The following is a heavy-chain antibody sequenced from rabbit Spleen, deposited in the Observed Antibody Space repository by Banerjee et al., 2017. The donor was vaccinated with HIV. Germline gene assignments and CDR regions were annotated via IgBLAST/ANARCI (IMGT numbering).Heavy chain of an antibody. J-gene: IGHJ4*01. Sequence: QEQLVEFGGGLVQPEGSLTLTFTASGFSFTSTYDMCWVRQAPGKGLEWIGCSYTANGKTNYASWAKGRFTISKTSSTTVTLQMTSLTAADTATYFCARDGGTGDYLDGNFKLWGPGTLVTVS. D-gene: IGHD2-1*01. V-gene: IGHV1S45*01. CDR2: SYTANGKT. CDR1: GFSFTSTYD. CDR3: ARDGGTGDYLDGNFKL.